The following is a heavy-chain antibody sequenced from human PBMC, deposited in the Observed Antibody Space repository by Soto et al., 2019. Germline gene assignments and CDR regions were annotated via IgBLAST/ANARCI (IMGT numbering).Heavy chain of an antibody. CDR3: AKNQGVELVPLATVDWFDP. J-gene: IGHJ5*02. V-gene: IGHV3-53*01. D-gene: IGHD1-26*01. Sequence: PGGSLRLSCAASGFTVSSNYMSWVRQAPGKGLEWVSVIYSGGSTYYADSVKGRSTISRDNSKSTVYLELNNLSAEDTAVYHCAKNQGVELVPLATVDWFDPWGQGSVVTVSS. CDR1: GFTVSSNY. CDR2: IYSGGST.